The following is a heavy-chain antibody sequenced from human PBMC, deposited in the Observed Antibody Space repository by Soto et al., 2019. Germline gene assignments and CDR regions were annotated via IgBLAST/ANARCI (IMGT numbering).Heavy chain of an antibody. CDR2: INHSGST. D-gene: IGHD1-26*01. CDR3: ARSVGASRPINNWFDP. CDR1: GGSFSGYY. Sequence: QVQLQQWGAGLLKPSETLSLTCAVYGGSFSGYYWSWIRQPPGKGLEWIGEINHSGSTNYNPSLKSRVTISVDTSKNQLSLKLSSVTAADTAVYYCARSVGASRPINNWFDPWGQGTLVTVSS. V-gene: IGHV4-34*01. J-gene: IGHJ5*02.